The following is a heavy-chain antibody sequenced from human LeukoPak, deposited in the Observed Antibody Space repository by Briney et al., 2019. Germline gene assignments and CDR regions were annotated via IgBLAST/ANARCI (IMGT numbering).Heavy chain of an antibody. CDR2: ISDSAYST. CDR3: AKDYSALGYCTSISCSFFDH. CDR1: GFTFTSHA. V-gene: IGHV3-23*01. J-gene: IGHJ4*02. Sequence: PGGSLRLSCAASGFTFTSHAMSWVRQAPGKGLEWVSAISDSAYSTFYADSVKGRFTISRDDSQNTLYLQMSSLRAEDTAVYYCAKDYSALGYCTSISCSFFDHWGQGTLVTVSS. D-gene: IGHD2-2*01.